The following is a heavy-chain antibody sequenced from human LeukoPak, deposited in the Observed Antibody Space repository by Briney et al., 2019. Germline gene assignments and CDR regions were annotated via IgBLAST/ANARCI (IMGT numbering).Heavy chain of an antibody. D-gene: IGHD3-3*01. CDR1: GGTFSSYA. CDR3: ARARYDFWSGYSYYYYMDV. CDR2: IIPIFGTA. V-gene: IGHV1-69*05. J-gene: IGHJ6*03. Sequence: SVKVSCKASGGTFSSYAISWVRQAPGQGLEWMGGIIPIFGTANYAQKFQGRVTITTDESTSTAYMELSSLRSEDTAVYYCARARYDFWSGYSYYYYMDVWGKGTTVTVSS.